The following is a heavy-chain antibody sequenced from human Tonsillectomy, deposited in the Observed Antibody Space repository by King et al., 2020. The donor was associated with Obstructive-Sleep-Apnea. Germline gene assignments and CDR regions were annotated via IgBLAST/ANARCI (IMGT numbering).Heavy chain of an antibody. Sequence: QLQESGPGLVKPSETLSLTCTVSGYSISSGYYWGWIRQPPGKGLEWIGSIYHSGSTYYNPSLKSRVTISVDTSKNQFSLKLSSVTAADTAVYYCARVGYSYGYCTPWGQGTLVTVSS. J-gene: IGHJ5*02. CDR1: GYSISSGYY. V-gene: IGHV4-38-2*02. CDR2: IYHSGST. CDR3: ARVGYSYGYCTP. D-gene: IGHD5-18*01.